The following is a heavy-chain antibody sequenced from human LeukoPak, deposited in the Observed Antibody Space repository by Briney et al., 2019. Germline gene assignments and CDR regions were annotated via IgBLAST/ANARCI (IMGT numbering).Heavy chain of an antibody. D-gene: IGHD1-14*01. Sequence: SGPALIKPTQTLTITCTFSGCSLSTIGMCVSWILQPPGKALEWLARIDWDDDKYYSTSLKTRLTISKHTSKNQVVLSITNMETVDTATYFRARMRIPEEYYWGQGTLVTVSS. V-gene: IGHV2-70*11. J-gene: IGHJ4*02. CDR2: IDWDDDK. CDR3: ARMRIPEEYY. CDR1: GCSLSTIGMC.